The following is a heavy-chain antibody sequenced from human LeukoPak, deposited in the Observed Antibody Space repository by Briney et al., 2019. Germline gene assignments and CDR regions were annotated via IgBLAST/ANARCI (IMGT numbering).Heavy chain of an antibody. CDR3: ARWGTREIEYYFDY. CDR2: IYYSGST. V-gene: IGHV4-39*07. CDR1: GGSISSSSYY. Sequence: PSETLSLTCTVSGGSISSSSYYWGWIRQPPGKGLEWIGSIYYSGSTYYNPSLKSRVTISVDTSKNQFSLKLSSVTAADTAVYYCARWGTREIEYYFDYWGQGTLVTVSS. J-gene: IGHJ4*02. D-gene: IGHD1-1*01.